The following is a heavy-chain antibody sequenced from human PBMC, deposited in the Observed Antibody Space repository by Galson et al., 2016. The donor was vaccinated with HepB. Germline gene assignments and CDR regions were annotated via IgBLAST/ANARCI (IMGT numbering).Heavy chain of an antibody. CDR3: ARGDDILTGTYYFDY. CDR1: GGSISSGDYY. Sequence: CTVSGGSISSGDYYWSWIRQPPGKGLEWIGHIYYSGSTYYNPSLKSRVTIPVDTSKNQFSLKLSSVTAADTAVYYCARGDDILTGTYYFDYWGQGTLVTVSS. J-gene: IGHJ4*02. CDR2: IYYSGST. V-gene: IGHV4-30-4*01. D-gene: IGHD3-9*01.